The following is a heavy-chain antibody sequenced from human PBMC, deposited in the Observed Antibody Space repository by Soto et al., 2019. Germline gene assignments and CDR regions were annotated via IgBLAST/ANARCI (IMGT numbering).Heavy chain of an antibody. CDR1: GFSFEEYA. J-gene: IGHJ5*02. CDR3: AKDNLRSGLGNWFDP. Sequence: EMRLVESGGALAKPGGSLRLSREASGFSFEEYAMNWVRQGPGKGLEWVARISWNSGTTHYADSVKGRFAISRDNGKNLVYLEMNGLRIEDTALYYCAKDNLRSGLGNWFDPWGQGTWVSVSS. CDR2: ISWNSGTT. V-gene: IGHV3-9*01. D-gene: IGHD6-19*01.